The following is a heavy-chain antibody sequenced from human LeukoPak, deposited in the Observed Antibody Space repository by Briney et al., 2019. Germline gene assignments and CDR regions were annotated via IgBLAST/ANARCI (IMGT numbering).Heavy chain of an antibody. CDR1: GFTFSSYG. CDR3: AKDRPSTRYYESSGFSDFDH. Sequence: GGSLRLSCAASGFTFSSYGMHWVRQAPGKGLEWVAVISYDGSNKYYADSVKGRFTISRDNSKNTLYLQMNSLRAEDTAVYYCAKDRPSTRYYESSGFSDFDHRGPGTLVNVSS. CDR2: ISYDGSNK. V-gene: IGHV3-30*18. J-gene: IGHJ4*02. D-gene: IGHD3-22*01.